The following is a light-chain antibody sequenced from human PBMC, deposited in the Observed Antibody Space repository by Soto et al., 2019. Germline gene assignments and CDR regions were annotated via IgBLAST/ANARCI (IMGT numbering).Light chain of an antibody. CDR1: QIISSY. V-gene: IGKV1-39*01. CDR2: ATS. Sequence: DIQLTQSPSSLSASVGDRVTITCRASQIISSYLNWYQHKPGVAPKLLIYATSSLQSGVSLRFSGSGSGTEFTLTISSLQPEDFATYSCQQSYTLPLTFGGGTKVETK. J-gene: IGKJ4*02. CDR3: QQSYTLPLT.